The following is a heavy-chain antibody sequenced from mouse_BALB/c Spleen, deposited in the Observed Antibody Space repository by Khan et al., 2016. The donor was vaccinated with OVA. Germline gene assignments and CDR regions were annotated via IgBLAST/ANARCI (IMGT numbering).Heavy chain of an antibody. Sequence: EVQVVESGGDLVKPGGSLKLSCAASGFTFSSYSMSWVRQTPDKRLEWVTTISSVGDYTYYPDSVKGRFTISRDNAKNTLYLHMSSLKSEDTAMYYWASHLTGAFVYWGQGTLVTVSA. CDR1: GFTFSSYS. CDR3: ASHLTGAFVY. D-gene: IGHD4-1*01. J-gene: IGHJ3*01. V-gene: IGHV5-6*01. CDR2: ISSVGDYT.